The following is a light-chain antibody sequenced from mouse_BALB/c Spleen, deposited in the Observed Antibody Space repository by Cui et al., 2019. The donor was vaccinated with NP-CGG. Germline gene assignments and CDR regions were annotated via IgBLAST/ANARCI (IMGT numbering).Light chain of an antibody. CDR1: TEAVTTSNY. Sequence: QAVVNQASALTTLPGETVTLTCRSSTEAVTTSNYANWVQEIPDHLFTGLIGDTNNRAPGVPARFSGSLIGDKAALTITGAQTEDEAIYFCALWYSNHWVFGGGTKLTVL. CDR3: ALWYSNHWV. CDR2: DTN. V-gene: IGLV1*01. J-gene: IGLJ1*01.